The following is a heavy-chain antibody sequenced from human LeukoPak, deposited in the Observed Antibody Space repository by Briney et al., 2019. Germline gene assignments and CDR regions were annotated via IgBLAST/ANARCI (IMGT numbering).Heavy chain of an antibody. V-gene: IGHV1-69*13. D-gene: IGHD3-3*01. CDR3: ARTRAQNTYYDFWSGSEAFDI. J-gene: IGHJ3*02. CDR2: IIPIFGTA. Sequence: ASVKVSCKASGGTFSSYAISWVRQAPGQGLEWMGGIIPIFGTANYAQKFQGRVTITADESTSTAYMELSSLRSEDTAVYYCARTRAQNTYYDFWSGSEAFDIWGQGTMVTVSS. CDR1: GGTFSSYA.